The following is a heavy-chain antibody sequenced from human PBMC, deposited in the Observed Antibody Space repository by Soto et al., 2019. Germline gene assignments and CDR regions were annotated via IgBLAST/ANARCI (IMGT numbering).Heavy chain of an antibody. CDR3: ARVLRFLAYDLGY. CDR2: INPNSGGT. CDR1: GYTFTGYY. D-gene: IGHD3-3*01. J-gene: IGHJ4*02. Sequence: QVQLVQSGAEGKKPGASVKVSCKASGYTFTGYYMHWVRQAPGQGLEWMGWINPNSGGTNYAQKFQGWVTMTRDTSSSTAYMELSRLRSDDTAVYYCARVLRFLAYDLGYWGQGTLVTVSS. V-gene: IGHV1-2*04.